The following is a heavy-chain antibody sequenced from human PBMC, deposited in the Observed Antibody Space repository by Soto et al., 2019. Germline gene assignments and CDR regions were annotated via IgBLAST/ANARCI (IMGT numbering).Heavy chain of an antibody. J-gene: IGHJ5*02. V-gene: IGHV4-34*01. CDR1: GGSFSGYY. CDR3: TTATHPDWFDP. Sequence: SETLSLTCAVYGGSFSGYYWSWIRQPPGKGLEWIGKINHSGSTNYNPSLKSRVTISVDTSKNQFSLKLNSVTAADTAVYYCTTATHPDWFDPWGQGTLVTVSS. CDR2: INHSGST.